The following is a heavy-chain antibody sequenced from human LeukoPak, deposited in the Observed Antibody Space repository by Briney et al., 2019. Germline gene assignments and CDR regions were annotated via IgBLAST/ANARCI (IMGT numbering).Heavy chain of an antibody. CDR3: ARGKMATKRRYFDY. CDR2: INHSGST. D-gene: IGHD5-24*01. Sequence: PSETLSLTCAVYGGSFGGYYWSWIRQPPGKGLEWIGEINHSGSTNYNPSLKSRVTISVDTPKNQFSLKLSSVTAADTAVYYCARGKMATKRRYFDYWGQGTLVTVSS. CDR1: GGSFGGYY. J-gene: IGHJ4*02. V-gene: IGHV4-34*01.